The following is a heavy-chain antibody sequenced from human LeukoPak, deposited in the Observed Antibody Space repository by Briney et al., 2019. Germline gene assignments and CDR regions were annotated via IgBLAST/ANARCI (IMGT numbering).Heavy chain of an antibody. V-gene: IGHV1-2*02. Sequence: ASVKVSCKASGYTFTGYYMHWVRQAPGQELEWMGWINPNSGGTNYAQKFQGRVSMTSDTSISTAYMELSRLRSDDTAVYYCARDRSQRANFWSGYPNYYMDVWGKGTTVTVSS. CDR3: ARDRSQRANFWSGYPNYYMDV. CDR1: GYTFTGYY. J-gene: IGHJ6*03. CDR2: INPNSGGT. D-gene: IGHD3-3*01.